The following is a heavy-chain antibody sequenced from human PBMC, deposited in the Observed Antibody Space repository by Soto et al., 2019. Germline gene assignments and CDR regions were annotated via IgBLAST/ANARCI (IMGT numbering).Heavy chain of an antibody. D-gene: IGHD3-10*01. CDR2: ISSNGGST. V-gene: IGHV3-64*01. CDR1: GFTFSSYA. CDR3: ARDLYYYGSGSEDDAFDI. J-gene: IGHJ3*02. Sequence: GGSLRLSCAASGFTFSSYAMHWVRQAPGKGLEYVSAISSNGGSTYYANSVKGRFTISRDNSKNTLYLQMGSLRAEDMAVYYGARDLYYYGSGSEDDAFDIWGQGTMVTVSS.